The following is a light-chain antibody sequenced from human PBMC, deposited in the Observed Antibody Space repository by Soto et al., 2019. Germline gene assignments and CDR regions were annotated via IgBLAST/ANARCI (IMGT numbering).Light chain of an antibody. V-gene: IGKV3-15*01. CDR1: ESVSSN. CDR3: QYYDNWRLS. Sequence: EIVMTQSPATLSVSPGERATLSCRASESVSSNLAWYQQKPGQAPRLLIYGASTRATGIPARISGSGSGTEFTLTISSLQSEDFAVYYCQYYDNWRLSFGGGTTVEIK. J-gene: IGKJ4*01. CDR2: GAS.